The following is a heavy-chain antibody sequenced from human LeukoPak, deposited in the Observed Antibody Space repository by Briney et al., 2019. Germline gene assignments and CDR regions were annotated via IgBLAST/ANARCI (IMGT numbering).Heavy chain of an antibody. CDR3: ARDRLGPSFSVSHFDL. CDR1: GFTFVDYG. Sequence: GGSLRLSCATSGFTFVDYGLSWVRRAPGKGLEWLCAINYNGAITDYADSVKGRFTISRDNAKNSLYLRMDSLRAEDTALYYCARDRLGPSFSVSHFDLWGQGTLVTVPS. V-gene: IGHV3-20*04. CDR2: INYNGAIT. D-gene: IGHD3-3*02. J-gene: IGHJ4*02.